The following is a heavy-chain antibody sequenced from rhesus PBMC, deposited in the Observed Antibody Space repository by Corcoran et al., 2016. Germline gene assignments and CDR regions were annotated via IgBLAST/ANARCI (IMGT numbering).Heavy chain of an antibody. V-gene: IGHV4-173*01. CDR2: IFGSGSST. J-gene: IGHJ2*01. Sequence: QLQLQESGPGLVKPSETLSLTCAVSGGSISSNYWTWIRQPPGKGLEWIGRIFGSGSSTNHNTSLKSRVTISKDTSKNQFSLELTSVTAADTAVYYCATLSTVYWYFDLWGPGTPITVSS. CDR3: ATLSTVYWYFDL. CDR1: GGSISSNY. D-gene: IGHD4-23*01.